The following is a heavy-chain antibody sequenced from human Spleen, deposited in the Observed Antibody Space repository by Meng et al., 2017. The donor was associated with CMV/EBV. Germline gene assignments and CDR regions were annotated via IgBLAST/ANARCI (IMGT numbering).Heavy chain of an antibody. V-gene: IGHV4-31*03. CDR1: GGSISSGVYY. D-gene: IGHD5-12*01. CDR2: IYYSGNT. J-gene: IGHJ4*02. Sequence: CTVSGGSISSGVYYWSWIRQHPGKGLEWVGYIYYSGNTYYNPSLKSRVTISVDTSKNHFSLKLSSVTAADPAVYYCARDSGYGAVDYWGQGTLVTVSS. CDR3: ARDSGYGAVDY.